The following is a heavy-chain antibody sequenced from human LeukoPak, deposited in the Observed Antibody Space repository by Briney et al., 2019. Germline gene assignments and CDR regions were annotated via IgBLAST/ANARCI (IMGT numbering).Heavy chain of an antibody. V-gene: IGHV4-39*07. J-gene: IGHJ5*02. CDR3: ARAGILSTGDYFDP. CDR1: GGSITDGTFH. Sequence: SETLSLTCIVSGGSITDGTFHWGWTRPSPGKGLEWLGTIHHSGSTFYNPSLQSRVTISVDTSKNQFSLKLSSVTAADTAVYYCARAGILSTGDYFDPWGQGTLDTVSS. CDR2: IHHSGST. D-gene: IGHD5/OR15-5a*01.